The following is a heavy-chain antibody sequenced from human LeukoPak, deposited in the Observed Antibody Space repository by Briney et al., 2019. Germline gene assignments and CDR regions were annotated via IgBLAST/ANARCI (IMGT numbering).Heavy chain of an antibody. CDR1: GYTFTGYY. V-gene: IGHV1-2*02. Sequence: ASVKVSCKASGYTFTGYYMHWVRQAPGRGLEWMGWINPNSGGTNYAQKFQGRVTMTRDTSISTAYMELSRLRSDDTAVYYCAGVTYYYDSSGYSPLLGYYYGMDVWGQGTTVTVSS. J-gene: IGHJ6*02. D-gene: IGHD3-22*01. CDR3: AGVTYYYDSSGYSPLLGYYYGMDV. CDR2: INPNSGGT.